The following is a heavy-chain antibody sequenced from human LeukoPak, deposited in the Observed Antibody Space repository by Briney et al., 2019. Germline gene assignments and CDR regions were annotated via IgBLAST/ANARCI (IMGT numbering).Heavy chain of an antibody. V-gene: IGHV3-23*01. CDR1: GFTFSSYA. J-gene: IGHJ2*01. CDR2: ISGSGGST. Sequence: PGGSLRLSCAASGFTFSSYAMSWVRQAPGKGLDWVSVISGSGGSTHYADSVKGRFTIFRDNSKNKLYLQMNSLRAEDTAVYYCAKESWYFDLWGRGTLVTVSS. CDR3: AKESWYFDL.